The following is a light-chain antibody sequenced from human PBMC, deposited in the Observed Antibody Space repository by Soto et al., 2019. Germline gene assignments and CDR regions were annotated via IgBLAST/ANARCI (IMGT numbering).Light chain of an antibody. Sequence: QSVLTQPASVSGSPGQTLTISCTGTSSDVGGYTYVSWYQQHPGKAPKLMIYDVSNRPSGVSNRFSGSKSGTTASLTISGRQAEDEADYYCSSYTSSTTYVVFGGGTKLTVL. CDR2: DVS. CDR1: SSDVGGYTY. V-gene: IGLV2-14*01. CDR3: SSYTSSTTYVV. J-gene: IGLJ2*01.